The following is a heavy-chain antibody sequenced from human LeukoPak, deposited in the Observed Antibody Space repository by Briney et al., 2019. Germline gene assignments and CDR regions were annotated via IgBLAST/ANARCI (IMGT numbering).Heavy chain of an antibody. Sequence: GGSLRLSCAASGFTRSSNYMRWVRQAPGEGVGGGSVIYSGGSTYYADSVKGRFTISRDNSKNTLYLQMNSLRAEDTAVYYCAMSRGYSYGHYYYYGMDVWGQGTTVTVSS. CDR2: IYSGGST. V-gene: IGHV3-66*01. CDR3: AMSRGYSYGHYYYYGMDV. J-gene: IGHJ6*02. D-gene: IGHD5-18*01. CDR1: GFTRSSNY.